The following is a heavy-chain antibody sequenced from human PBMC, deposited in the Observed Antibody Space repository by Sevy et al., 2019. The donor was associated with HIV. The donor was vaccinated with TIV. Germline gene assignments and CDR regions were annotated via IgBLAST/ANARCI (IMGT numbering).Heavy chain of an antibody. Sequence: GGSLRLSCAASGFTGNSNYMTWVRQAPGKGLEGVSVIHSDDTTYHADSVNDRFTISIDNFKNTLYLHMSSLRAEDTAVYYCARGKSGYGYALNYWGQGTLVTVSS. V-gene: IGHV3-66*01. CDR1: GFTGNSNY. CDR2: IHSDDTT. CDR3: ARGKSGYGYALNY. D-gene: IGHD5-18*01. J-gene: IGHJ4*02.